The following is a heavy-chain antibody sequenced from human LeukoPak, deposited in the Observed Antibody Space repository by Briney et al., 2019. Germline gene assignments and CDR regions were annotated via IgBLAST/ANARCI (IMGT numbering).Heavy chain of an antibody. CDR2: INHSGST. J-gene: IGHJ3*02. CDR1: GGSFSGYY. CDR3: ERMGRWELRAFDI. Sequence: SETLSLTSAVYGGSFSGYYWSWIRQRPGKGLEWIGEINHSGSTNYNPSLKSRVTISVDTSKNQFSLKLSSVTAADTAVYYCERMGRWELRAFDIWGQGTMVTVSS. V-gene: IGHV4-34*01. D-gene: IGHD1-26*01.